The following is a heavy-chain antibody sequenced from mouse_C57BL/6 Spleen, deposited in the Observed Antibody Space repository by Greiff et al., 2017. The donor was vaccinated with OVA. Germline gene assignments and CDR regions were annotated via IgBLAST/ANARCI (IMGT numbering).Heavy chain of an antibody. CDR1: GYTFTDYN. CDR3: ARRGYYGSISWYFDV. D-gene: IGHD1-1*01. Sequence: EVKLVESGPELVKPGASVKIPCKASGYTFTDYNMDWVKQSHGKSLEWIGDINPNNGGTIYNQKFKGKATLTVDKSSSTAYMELRSLTSEDTAVYYCARRGYYGSISWYFDVWGTGTTVTVSS. J-gene: IGHJ1*03. CDR2: INPNNGGT. V-gene: IGHV1-18*01.